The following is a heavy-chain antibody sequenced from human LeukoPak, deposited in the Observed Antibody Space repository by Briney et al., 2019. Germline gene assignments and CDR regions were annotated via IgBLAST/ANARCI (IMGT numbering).Heavy chain of an antibody. J-gene: IGHJ4*02. CDR2: IYYSGST. CDR3: ARGSTVTTTVYYFDY. D-gene: IGHD4-17*01. Sequence: SETLSLTCTVSGGSISSSSYYWGWIRQPPGKGLEWIGSIYYSGSTYYNPSLKSRVTISVDTSKNQFSLKLSSVTAADTAVYYCARGSTVTTTVYYFDYWGQGTLVTVSS. CDR1: GGSISSSSYY. V-gene: IGHV4-39*07.